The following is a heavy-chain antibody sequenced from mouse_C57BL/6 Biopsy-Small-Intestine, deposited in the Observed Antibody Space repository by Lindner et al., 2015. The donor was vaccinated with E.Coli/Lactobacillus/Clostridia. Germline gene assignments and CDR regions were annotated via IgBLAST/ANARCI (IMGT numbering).Heavy chain of an antibody. CDR3: ARPYSGASRDLDY. V-gene: IGHV1S61*01. D-gene: IGHD3-3*01. Sequence: SVKVSCKASGYTFTNYYMHWVRQAPGQGLEWMGIINPSGGSTNYAQKFQGRVTMTRNTSISTAYMELSSLTSVDTAVYYCARPYSGASRDLDYWGQGTLVTVSS. CDR2: INPSGGST. CDR1: GYTFTNYY. J-gene: IGHJ4*01.